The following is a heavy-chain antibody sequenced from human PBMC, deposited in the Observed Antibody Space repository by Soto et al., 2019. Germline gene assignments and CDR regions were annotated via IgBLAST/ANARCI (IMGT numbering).Heavy chain of an antibody. V-gene: IGHV5-51*01. J-gene: IGHJ3*02. CDR2: IYPGDSDT. D-gene: IGHD2-2*01. CDR1: WYSLPSYL. Sequence: PGEFLKISRKGSWYSLPSYLNGWVRPMPGKGLEWMGIIYPGDSDTRYSPSFQGQVTISADKSISTAYLQWSSLKASDTAMYYCASTVVVLAAYDAFDIWGQGTMVTVSS. CDR3: ASTVVVLAAYDAFDI.